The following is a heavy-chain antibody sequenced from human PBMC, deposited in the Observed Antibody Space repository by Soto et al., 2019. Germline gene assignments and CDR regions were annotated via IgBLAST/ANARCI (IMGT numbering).Heavy chain of an antibody. Sequence: GGSLRLSCAASGFTFDDYTMHWVRQAPGKGLEWVSLISWDGGSTYYADSVKGRFTISRDNSKNSLYLQMNSLRTEDTALYYCAIHRSAFDIWGQGTMVTVSS. J-gene: IGHJ3*02. CDR1: GFTFDDYT. CDR3: AIHRSAFDI. CDR2: ISWDGGST. V-gene: IGHV3-43*01.